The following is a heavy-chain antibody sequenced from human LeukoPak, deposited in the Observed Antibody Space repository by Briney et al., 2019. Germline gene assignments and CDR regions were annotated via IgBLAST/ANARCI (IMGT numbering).Heavy chain of an antibody. CDR1: GYSFSNYW. V-gene: IGHV5-51*01. CDR3: ARAPTSVSNPYYFDY. D-gene: IGHD4-11*01. CDR2: IYPGDSDT. J-gene: IGHJ4*02. Sequence: GESLKISCKASGYSFSNYWIGWVRQMSGKGLEWKGIIYPGDSDTRYSPSFQGQVTISADKSITTGYLQWSSLKASDTAMYYCARAPTSVSNPYYFDYWGQGALVTVSS.